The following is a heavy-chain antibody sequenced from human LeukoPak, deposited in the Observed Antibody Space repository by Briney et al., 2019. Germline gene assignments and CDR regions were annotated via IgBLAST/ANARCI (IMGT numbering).Heavy chain of an antibody. V-gene: IGHV4-59*08. CDR1: DGSISSYY. CDR2: IYYSGSA. D-gene: IGHD3-10*01. CDR3: ARHTYYGSGSYSAFDI. J-gene: IGHJ3*02. Sequence: SEPLSLTCTASDGSISSYYWSWIRQPPGKGLEWRGYIYYSGSANYNPSLKSRVTISVDTSQNQFSLKLSSLTAADTAVYYCARHTYYGSGSYSAFDIWGQGTKVTVSS.